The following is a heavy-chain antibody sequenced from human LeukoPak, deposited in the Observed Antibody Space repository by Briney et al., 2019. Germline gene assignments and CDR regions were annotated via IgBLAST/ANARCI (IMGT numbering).Heavy chain of an antibody. CDR2: INPNSGGT. CDR3: TREPWGSYRYPFDY. J-gene: IGHJ4*02. Sequence: GASVKVSCKASGYTFTGYYMHWVRQAPGQGLEWMGRINPNSGGTNYAQKFQGRVTMTRDTSISTAYMELSRLRSDDTAVYYCTREPWGSYRYPFDYWGQGTLVTVSS. CDR1: GYTFTGYY. V-gene: IGHV1-2*06. D-gene: IGHD3-16*02.